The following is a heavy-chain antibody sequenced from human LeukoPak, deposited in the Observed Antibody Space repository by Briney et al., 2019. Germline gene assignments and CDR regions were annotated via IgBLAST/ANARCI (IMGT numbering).Heavy chain of an antibody. Sequence: GGSLRLSCAASGFTFSSYAMSWVRQAPGKGLEWVSAISGSGGSTYYADSVKGRFTISRDNSKNTLYLQMNSLRAEDTAVYYCAKAPEYGSSWYYFDYWGQGTLVTVSS. D-gene: IGHD6-13*01. CDR3: AKAPEYGSSWYYFDY. CDR1: GFTFSSYA. J-gene: IGHJ4*02. V-gene: IGHV3-23*01. CDR2: ISGSGGST.